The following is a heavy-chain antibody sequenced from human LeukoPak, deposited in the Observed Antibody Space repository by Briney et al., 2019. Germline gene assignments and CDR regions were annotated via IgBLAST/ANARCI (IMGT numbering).Heavy chain of an antibody. J-gene: IGHJ4*02. CDR3: AREAYYGSGRSRQPSPV. CDR2: ISKDGFNQ. CDR1: GFTFSSYA. D-gene: IGHD3-10*01. Sequence: AGTSLRLSCAASGFTFSSYAMYWVRQAPGKGLEWVSLISKDGFNQDHADSVKGRFTISRDNSRDTLYLQMSSLRPEDTAVYYCAREAYYGSGRSRQPSPVWGQGTLVIVSS. V-gene: IGHV3-30*15.